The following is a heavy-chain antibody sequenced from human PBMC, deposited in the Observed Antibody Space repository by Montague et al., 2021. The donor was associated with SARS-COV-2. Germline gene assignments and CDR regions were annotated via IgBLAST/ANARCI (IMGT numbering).Heavy chain of an antibody. Sequence: CAISGDSVWSNTAAWNWIRQSPTGGLERQGRTNYRSNWTSDYATSVEGRISIDPDTSKNQFFLHLGSVSPEDTGVYYCVRDMGSAQAGFDAWGQGTLFTFSS. CDR2: TNYRSNWTS. J-gene: IGHJ4*02. V-gene: IGHV6-1*01. D-gene: IGHD1-26*01. CDR3: VRDMGSAQAGFDA. CDR1: GDSVWSNTAA.